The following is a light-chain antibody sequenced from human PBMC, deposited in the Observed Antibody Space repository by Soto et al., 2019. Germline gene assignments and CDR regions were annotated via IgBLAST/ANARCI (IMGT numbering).Light chain of an antibody. V-gene: IGKV1-39*01. Sequence: DIQMTQSPSSLSASVGARVTITCRASQSLSSSLNWYQQKPGKAPKLLIYAASSLQSGVPSRFSGNGSGTDFTLAISSLQPEDFATYYCQQCYSTPYPFGQGTKLEIK. J-gene: IGKJ2*01. CDR3: QQCYSTPYP. CDR2: AAS. CDR1: QSLSSS.